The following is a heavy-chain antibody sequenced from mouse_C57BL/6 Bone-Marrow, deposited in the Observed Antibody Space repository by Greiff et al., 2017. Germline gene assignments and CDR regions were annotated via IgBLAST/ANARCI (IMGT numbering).Heavy chain of an antibody. Sequence: EVQRVESGGGLVKPGGSLKLSCAASGFTFSDYGMHWVRQAPEKGLEWVAYISSGSSTIYYADTVKGRFTISRDNAKNTLFLQMTSLRSEDTAMYYCARRATVVATDIDVWGTGTTVTVSS. D-gene: IGHD1-1*01. CDR3: ARRATVVATDIDV. V-gene: IGHV5-17*01. CDR1: GFTFSDYG. CDR2: ISSGSSTI. J-gene: IGHJ1*03.